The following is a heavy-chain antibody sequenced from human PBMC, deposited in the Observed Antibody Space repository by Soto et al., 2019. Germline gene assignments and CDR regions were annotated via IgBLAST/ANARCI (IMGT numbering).Heavy chain of an antibody. CDR1: GYTFTSYA. J-gene: IGHJ5*02. CDR3: ARDIVVVPAAISWFDP. D-gene: IGHD2-2*01. V-gene: IGHV1-3*01. Sequence: ASVKVSCKASGYTFTSYAMHWVRQAPGQRLEWMGWINAGNGNTKYSQKFQGRVTITRDTSASTAYMELSSLRSEDTAVYYCARDIVVVPAAISWFDPWGQGTLVTVSS. CDR2: INAGNGNT.